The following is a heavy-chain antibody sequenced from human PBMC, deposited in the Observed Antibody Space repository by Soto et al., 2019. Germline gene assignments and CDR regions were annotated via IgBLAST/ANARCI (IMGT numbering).Heavy chain of an antibody. Sequence: QVQLVESGAGLVKPGGSLRLSCAGSGFSFYAFGMSWFREAPGKGLEWVSYISSLGQSIYYADSVRGRFTVSRDDSEKSLYLQMNSLRAEDTALYYCAKDLGAGDPRFAPWGPGTLVTVS. D-gene: IGHD1-26*01. CDR2: ISSLGQSI. V-gene: IGHV3-11*01. CDR1: GFSFYAFG. CDR3: AKDLGAGDPRFAP. J-gene: IGHJ5*02.